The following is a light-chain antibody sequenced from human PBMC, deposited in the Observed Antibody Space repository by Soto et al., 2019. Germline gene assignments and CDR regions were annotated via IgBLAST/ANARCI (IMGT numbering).Light chain of an antibody. CDR2: DAS. J-gene: IGKJ1*01. Sequence: EIVLTQSPVTLSLSPGERATLSCRASQSINNYLAWYQQKPGQAPRLLIYDASNRATGIPARFSGSGSGTEFTLTISSLQSEDFAVYYCQQYNNWPPWTFGQGTKV. V-gene: IGKV3-11*01. CDR1: QSINNY. CDR3: QQYNNWPPWT.